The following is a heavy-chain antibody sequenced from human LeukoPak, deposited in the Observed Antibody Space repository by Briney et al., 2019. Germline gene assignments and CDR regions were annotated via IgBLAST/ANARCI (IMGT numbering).Heavy chain of an antibody. Sequence: PSETLSLTCTVSGGSISNVSYYWTWIRQPAGKGLEWIGRVFTSGSINYNPSLKNRVTISRDTSSNQFSLKLTSVTAADTAVYYCARESVSWSDFDYWGQGTLVTVSS. V-gene: IGHV4-61*02. J-gene: IGHJ4*02. D-gene: IGHD6-13*01. CDR2: VFTSGSI. CDR1: GGSISNVSYY. CDR3: ARESVSWSDFDY.